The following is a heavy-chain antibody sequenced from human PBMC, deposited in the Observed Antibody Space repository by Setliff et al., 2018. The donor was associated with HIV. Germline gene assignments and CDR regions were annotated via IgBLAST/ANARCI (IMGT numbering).Heavy chain of an antibody. V-gene: IGHV1-69-2*01. Sequence: GASVKVSCKASGYTFRDFYMHWVQQAPGKGFEWMGRVDPEDGQTIFAKKFQDRVTLTADTSTETAYLEVSSLRSDDTAVYYCATGVVPDYDYWGQGTLVTVSS. CDR2: VDPEDGQT. CDR1: GYTFRDFY. CDR3: ATGVVPDYDY. D-gene: IGHD3-3*01. J-gene: IGHJ4*02.